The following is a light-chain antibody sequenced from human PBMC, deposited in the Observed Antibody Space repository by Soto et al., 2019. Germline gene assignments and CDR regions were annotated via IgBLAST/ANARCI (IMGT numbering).Light chain of an antibody. CDR3: QQYGSSPPRIT. J-gene: IGKJ5*01. CDR2: DTS. Sequence: EVVLTQSPATLSVSPGETATLSCGASQRVSGGFLAWYQQKPGLAPRLILYDTSFRATGIPDRLSGSGSGTDFTLTISRLEPEDFAVYYCQQYGSSPPRITFGQGTRLEIK. CDR1: QRVSGGF. V-gene: IGKV3D-20*01.